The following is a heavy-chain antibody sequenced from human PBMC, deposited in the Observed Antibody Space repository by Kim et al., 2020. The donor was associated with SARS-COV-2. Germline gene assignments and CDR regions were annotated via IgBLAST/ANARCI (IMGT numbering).Heavy chain of an antibody. J-gene: IGHJ4*02. CDR1: GFTFSSYG. D-gene: IGHD6-6*01. CDR3: ARDDSLYSSSSEYYFDY. CDR2: IWYDGSNK. V-gene: IGHV3-33*01. Sequence: GGSLRLSCAASGFTFSSYGMHWVRQAPGKGLEWVAVIWYDGSNKYYADSVKGRFTISRDNSKNTLYLQMNSLRAEDTAVYYCARDDSLYSSSSEYYFDYWGQGTLVTVSS.